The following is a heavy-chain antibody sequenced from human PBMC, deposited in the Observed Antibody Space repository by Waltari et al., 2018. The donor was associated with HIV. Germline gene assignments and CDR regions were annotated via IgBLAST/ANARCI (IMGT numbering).Heavy chain of an antibody. Sequence: HVQLQQWGAGLSTPSETLSLTGGVSGRSFSSYYWTWNGQAPVKGLEWIGEINHSGKTNYNPSLKSRLTLSVDTSKNQVSLRMKSVTGADTAIYYCAREKSRASKWYGIFYYDAWGQGTLVSVPS. J-gene: IGHJ5*02. D-gene: IGHD2-15*01. CDR2: INHSGKT. CDR3: AREKSRASKWYGIFYYDA. V-gene: IGHV4-34*02. CDR1: GRSFSSYY.